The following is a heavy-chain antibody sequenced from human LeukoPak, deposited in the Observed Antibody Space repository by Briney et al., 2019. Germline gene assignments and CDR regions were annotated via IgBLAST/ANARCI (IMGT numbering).Heavy chain of an antibody. D-gene: IGHD3-10*01. CDR1: GGSISIYY. CDR3: ARESSGNYYNPLGYMDV. V-gene: IGHV4-4*07. Sequence: PSETLSLTCTVSGGSISIYYWNWIRQPAGKGLEWIGRIFTSGITNYGPSLKSRVTMSVDTSKNQLSLNLSSVTAADTAVYYCARESSGNYYNPLGYMDVWGKGTTVAVSS. CDR2: IFTSGIT. J-gene: IGHJ6*03.